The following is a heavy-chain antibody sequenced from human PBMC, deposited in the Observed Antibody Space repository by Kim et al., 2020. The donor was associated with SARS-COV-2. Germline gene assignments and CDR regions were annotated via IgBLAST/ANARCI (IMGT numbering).Heavy chain of an antibody. V-gene: IGHV5-51*01. CDR3: ARNLVAADY. CDR2: DSDT. D-gene: IGHD6-25*01. J-gene: IGHJ4*02. Sequence: DSDTRSGPSFQGQVTISVDKSTSTAYLQWSSLKASDTAMYYCARNLVAADYWGQGTLVTVSS.